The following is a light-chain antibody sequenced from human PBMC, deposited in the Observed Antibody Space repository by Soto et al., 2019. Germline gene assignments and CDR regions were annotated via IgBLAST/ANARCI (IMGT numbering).Light chain of an antibody. CDR2: EVN. CDR1: SSDVGGYNY. CDR3: CSYAGSSTPNWV. J-gene: IGLJ3*02. Sequence: QSVLTQPPSASGSPGQSVAISCTGTSSDVGGYNYVSWYQQHPGKAPKLMIYEVNKRPSGVPDRFSGSKSGNTASLTVSGLQAEDEADYYCCSYAGSSTPNWVFGGGTQLTVL. V-gene: IGLV2-8*01.